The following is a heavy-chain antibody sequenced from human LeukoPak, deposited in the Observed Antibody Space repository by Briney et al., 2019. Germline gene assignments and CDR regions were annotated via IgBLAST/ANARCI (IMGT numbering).Heavy chain of an antibody. V-gene: IGHV3-23*01. CDR3: AKKDSSGYYNPTDY. D-gene: IGHD3-22*01. Sequence: GGSLRLSCAASGFTFSSYAMSWVRQAPGKGLEWVSAISGSGGSTYYADSVKGRFTIPRDNSKNTLYLQMNSLRAEDTAVYYCAKKDSSGYYNPTDYWGQGTLVTVSS. J-gene: IGHJ4*02. CDR1: GFTFSSYA. CDR2: ISGSGGST.